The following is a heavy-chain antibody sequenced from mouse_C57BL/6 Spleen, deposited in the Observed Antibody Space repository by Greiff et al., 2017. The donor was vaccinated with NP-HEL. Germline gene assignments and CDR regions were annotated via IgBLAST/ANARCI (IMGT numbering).Heavy chain of an antibody. Sequence: VHVKQSGPELVKPGASVKISCKASGYSFTGYYMHWVKQSHGNILDWIGYIYPYNGVSSYNQKFKGKATLTVDKSSSTAYMELRSLTSEDSAVYYCARRGYGSSGYFDVWGTGTTVTVPS. D-gene: IGHD1-1*01. J-gene: IGHJ1*03. CDR2: IYPYNGVS. CDR3: ARRGYGSSGYFDV. CDR1: GYSFTGYY. V-gene: IGHV1-31*01.